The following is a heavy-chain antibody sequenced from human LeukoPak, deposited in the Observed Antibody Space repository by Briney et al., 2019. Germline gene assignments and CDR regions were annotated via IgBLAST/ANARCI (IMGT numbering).Heavy chain of an antibody. CDR3: ARDRAEESRDGYNYWDV. V-gene: IGHV3-21*01. D-gene: IGHD5-24*01. J-gene: IGHJ6*02. Sequence: GGSLRLSCAASGFTFSSYSMNWVRQAPGKGLEWVSSISSSSSYIYYADSVKGRFTISRDNAKNSLYLQMNSLRAEDTAVYYCARDRAEESRDGYNYWDVWGQGTTVTVSS. CDR1: GFTFSSYS. CDR2: ISSSSSYI.